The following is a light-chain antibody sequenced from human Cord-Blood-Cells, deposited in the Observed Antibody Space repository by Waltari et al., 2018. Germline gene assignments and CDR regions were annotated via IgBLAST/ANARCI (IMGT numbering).Light chain of an antibody. J-gene: IGKJ2*01. CDR1: QSVLYSSNNKNY. CDR2: WAS. V-gene: IGKV4-1*01. Sequence: DIVMTQSPDSLAVSLGERATINCKSSQSVLYSSNNKNYLAWYQQKPGQPPKLPIYWASTRESGVPDRFSGSGSGTDFTLTISSLQAEDVAVYYCQQYYSTPPYTFGQRTKLEIK. CDR3: QQYYSTPPYT.